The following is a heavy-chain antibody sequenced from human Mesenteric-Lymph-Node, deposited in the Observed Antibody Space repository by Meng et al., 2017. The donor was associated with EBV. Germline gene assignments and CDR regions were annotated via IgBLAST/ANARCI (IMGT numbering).Heavy chain of an antibody. J-gene: IGHJ5*02. CDR3: ATLGSFASSIDP. Sequence: VKLQQWGAGLLKPSETLSLTCAVYGASFSDYYWTWIRQPPGKGLEWIGEVNHGGATIYNPSLESRVTISIDTSKNQFSLKVTSVTAADTAVYFCATLGSFASSIDPWGQGTLVTVSS. V-gene: IGHV4-34*02. CDR1: GASFSDYY. D-gene: IGHD3-16*01. CDR2: VNHGGAT.